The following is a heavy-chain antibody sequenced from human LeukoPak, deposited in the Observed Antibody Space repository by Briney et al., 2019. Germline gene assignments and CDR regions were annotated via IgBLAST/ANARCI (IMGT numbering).Heavy chain of an antibody. V-gene: IGHV1-2*02. CDR3: ARDQGRAPYYDFWSGYYYGWFDP. D-gene: IGHD3-3*01. Sequence: GASAKVSCKASGYTFTGYYMHWVRQAPGQGLEWMGWINPNSGGTNYAQKFQGRVTMTRDTSISTAYMELSRLRSDDTAVYYCARDQGRAPYYDFWSGYYYGWFDPWGQGTLVTVSS. CDR2: INPNSGGT. CDR1: GYTFTGYY. J-gene: IGHJ5*02.